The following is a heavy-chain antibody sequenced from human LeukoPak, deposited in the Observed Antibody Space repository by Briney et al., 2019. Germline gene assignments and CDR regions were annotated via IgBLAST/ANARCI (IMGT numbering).Heavy chain of an antibody. Sequence: GGSLRLSCAASGSTFNTYSMNWVRQAPGKGLEWVSSISGSSSYIYYADSVKGRFTISRDNAKNSLYLQMNSLRAEDTAVYYCARDESGSRFDYWGQGTLVTVSS. CDR3: ARDESGSRFDY. V-gene: IGHV3-21*01. CDR2: ISGSSSYI. CDR1: GSTFNTYS. J-gene: IGHJ4*02. D-gene: IGHD1-26*01.